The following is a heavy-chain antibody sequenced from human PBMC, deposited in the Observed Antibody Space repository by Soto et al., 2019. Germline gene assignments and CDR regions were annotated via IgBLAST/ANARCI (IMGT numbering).Heavy chain of an antibody. Sequence: GGSLRLSCAASGFTFSSYGMHWVRQAPGKGLEWVAVISYDGSNKYYADSVKGRFTISRDNSKNTLYLQMNSLRAEDTAVYYCAKDSPVLDLQGYWGQGTLVTVSS. V-gene: IGHV3-30*18. J-gene: IGHJ4*02. CDR2: ISYDGSNK. CDR1: GFTFSSYG. CDR3: AKDSPVLDLQGY. D-gene: IGHD2-8*01.